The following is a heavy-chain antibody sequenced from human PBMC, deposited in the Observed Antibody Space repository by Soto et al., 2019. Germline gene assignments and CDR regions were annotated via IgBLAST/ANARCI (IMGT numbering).Heavy chain of an antibody. D-gene: IGHD2-2*03. J-gene: IGHJ4*02. V-gene: IGHV4-39*01. CDR1: GGSISSSSYY. CDR2: IYYSGST. CDR3: ARQGGYCSSTSCFHYFDY. Sequence: SETLSLTCTVSGGSISSSSYYWGWIRQPPGKGLEWIGSIYYSGSTYYNPSLKSRVTISVDTSKNQFSLKLSSVTAADTAVYYCARQGGYCSSTSCFHYFDYWGQGTLVTVSS.